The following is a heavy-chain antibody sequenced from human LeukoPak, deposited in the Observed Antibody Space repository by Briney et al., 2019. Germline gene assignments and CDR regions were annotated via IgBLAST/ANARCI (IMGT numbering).Heavy chain of an antibody. CDR2: IGASGGST. V-gene: IGHV3-23*01. D-gene: IGHD3-10*02. J-gene: IGHJ5*02. CDR3: AKVVRGVIVDWFDP. CDR1: GFTFSSYA. Sequence: GGSLRLSCAASGFTFSSYAMSWVRRAPGKGLEWVSTIGASGGSTYYADSVKGRFTISRDNSKSTLYLQMNSLRAEDTAVYYCAKVVRGVIVDWFDPWGQGSLVTVSS.